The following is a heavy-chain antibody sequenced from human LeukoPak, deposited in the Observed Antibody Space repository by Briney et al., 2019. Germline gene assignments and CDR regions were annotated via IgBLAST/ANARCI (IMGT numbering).Heavy chain of an antibody. D-gene: IGHD3-22*01. CDR1: GFTFSSYA. CDR2: ISYDGSNK. CDR3: ARDLYYYDSSGYYMDY. J-gene: IGHJ4*02. V-gene: IGHV3-30*04. Sequence: GGSLRLSCAASGFTFSSYAMHWVRQAPGKGLEWVAVISYDGSNKYYADSVKGRFTFSRDNSKNTLYLQMNSLRAEDTAVYYCARDLYYYDSSGYYMDYWGQGTLVTVSS.